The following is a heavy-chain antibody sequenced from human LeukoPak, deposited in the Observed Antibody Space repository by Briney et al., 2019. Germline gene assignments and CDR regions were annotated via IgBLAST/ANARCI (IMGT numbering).Heavy chain of an antibody. CDR1: GFTFSSYG. CDR3: AKDGGITIFGVVIIPYFDY. Sequence: GGSLRLSCAASGFTFSSYGMHWVRQAPGKGLEWVAFIRYDGSNKYYADSVKGRFTISRDNSKNTLYLQMNSLRAEDTAVYYCAKDGGITIFGVVIIPYFDYWGQGTLVTVSS. V-gene: IGHV3-30*02. D-gene: IGHD3-3*01. CDR2: IRYDGSNK. J-gene: IGHJ4*02.